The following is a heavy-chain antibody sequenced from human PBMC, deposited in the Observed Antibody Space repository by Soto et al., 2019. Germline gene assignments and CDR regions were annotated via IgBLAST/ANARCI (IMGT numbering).Heavy chain of an antibody. V-gene: IGHV3-30*03. CDR3: ERAIRHLSNMDV. CDR2: ISYAGSNT. CDR1: GFTFSSYA. D-gene: IGHD2-21*01. J-gene: IGHJ6*02. Sequence: PGGSLRLSCAASGFTFSSYAMHWVRQAPGKGLEWVAVISYAGSNTYYADSVKGRFTISRDNYKNTVYLQMNRMRGEDMAVYYCERAIRHLSNMDVWGQGKTFTVSS.